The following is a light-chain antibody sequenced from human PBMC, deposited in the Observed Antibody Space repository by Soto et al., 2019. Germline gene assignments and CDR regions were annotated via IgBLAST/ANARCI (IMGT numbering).Light chain of an antibody. CDR3: CSYAGSYKGYV. V-gene: IGLV2-11*01. J-gene: IGLJ1*01. Sequence: QSALTQPRSVSGSPGQSVTISCTGTSSDVSGYNYVSWYQQHPGKAPKFMIYDVSKRPSGVPDRFSGSKSGNTASLTISGLQAEDEADYYCCSYAGSYKGYVFGSGTKVTVL. CDR1: SSDVSGYNY. CDR2: DVS.